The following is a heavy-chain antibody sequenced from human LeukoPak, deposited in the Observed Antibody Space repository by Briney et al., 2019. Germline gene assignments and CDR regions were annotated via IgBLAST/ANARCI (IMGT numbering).Heavy chain of an antibody. CDR1: GGSISSYY. D-gene: IGHD2-15*01. V-gene: IGHV4-59*12. Sequence: SETPSLTCTVSGGSISSYYWSWIRQPPGKGLEWIGYIYYSGSTNYNPSLKSRVTISVDTSKNQFSLKLSSVTAADTAVYYCARVTPPGLFDYWGQGTLVTVSS. J-gene: IGHJ4*02. CDR2: IYYSGST. CDR3: ARVTPPGLFDY.